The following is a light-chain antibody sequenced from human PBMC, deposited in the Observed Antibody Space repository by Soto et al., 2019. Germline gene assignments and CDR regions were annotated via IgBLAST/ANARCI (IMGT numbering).Light chain of an antibody. J-gene: IGKJ2*01. V-gene: IGKV1-39*01. CDR3: QQSYSTPQT. Sequence: DIQMTQSPSSLSASVGDRVTITCRASQSISSYLNWYQQKPGKAPKLLIYAASSLQSGVPSRFSGSGSRTDFTLTISSLQPEDFATYYGQQSYSTPQTFGRGTKQEIK. CDR2: AAS. CDR1: QSISSY.